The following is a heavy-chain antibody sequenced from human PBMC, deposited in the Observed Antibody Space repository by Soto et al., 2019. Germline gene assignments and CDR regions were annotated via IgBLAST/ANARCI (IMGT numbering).Heavy chain of an antibody. D-gene: IGHD3-3*01. CDR3: AKRPGDFWSGYGAIDY. CDR1: GFTFSSYA. CDR2: ISGSGGST. Sequence: GGSLRLSCAASGFTFSSYAMSWVRQAPGKGLEWVSAISGSGGSTYYADSVKGRFTISRDNSKNTLYLQMNSLRAEDTAVYYCAKRPGDFWSGYGAIDYWGQGTLVTVSS. V-gene: IGHV3-23*01. J-gene: IGHJ4*02.